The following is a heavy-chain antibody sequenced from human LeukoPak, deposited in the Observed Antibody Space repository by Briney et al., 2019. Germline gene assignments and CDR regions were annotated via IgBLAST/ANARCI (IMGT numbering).Heavy chain of an antibody. CDR1: GFTFSNYW. D-gene: IGHD3-9*01. CDR2: IKLDGSEK. V-gene: IGHV3-7*03. CDR3: AKRYFYGMDV. Sequence: GGSLRLSCAVSGFTFSNYWMTWVRQAPGKGLEWVANIKLDGSEKNYVDSVKGRFTISRDNSENSLYLQMNSLRAEDTAVYYCAKRYFYGMDVWGKGTTVTVSS. J-gene: IGHJ6*04.